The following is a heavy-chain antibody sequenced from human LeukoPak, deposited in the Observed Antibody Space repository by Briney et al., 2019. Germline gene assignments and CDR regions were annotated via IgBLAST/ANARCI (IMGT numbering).Heavy chain of an antibody. J-gene: IGHJ4*02. CDR3: AKSSGSGSYLTDY. V-gene: IGHV3-30*18. CDR1: GFTFSRYG. Sequence: GESLRLSCAASGFTFSRYGMHGVRQAPGKGLEGVAVISYDGSNKYYADSVKGRFTISRDNSKNTLYLQMNSLRAEDTAVYYCAKSSGSGSYLTDYWGQGTLVTVSS. D-gene: IGHD3-10*01. CDR2: ISYDGSNK.